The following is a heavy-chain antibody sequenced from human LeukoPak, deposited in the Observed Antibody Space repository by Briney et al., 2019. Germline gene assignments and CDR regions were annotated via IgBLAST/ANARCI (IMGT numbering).Heavy chain of an antibody. Sequence: GGSLRLSCAASGFTFSRYAMNWVRQAPGKGLEWVSHISGSGGSTYYADSVKGRFTISRDNSKNTLYLQMNSLRAEDTAVYYCLTIVETTFDAFDIWGQGTMVTVSS. V-gene: IGHV3-23*01. CDR1: GFTFSRYA. CDR2: ISGSGGST. J-gene: IGHJ3*02. CDR3: LTIVETTFDAFDI. D-gene: IGHD2/OR15-2a*01.